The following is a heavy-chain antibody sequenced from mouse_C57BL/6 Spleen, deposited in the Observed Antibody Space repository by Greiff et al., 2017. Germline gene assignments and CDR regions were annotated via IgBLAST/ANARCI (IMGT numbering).Heavy chain of an antibody. D-gene: IGHD1-1*01. CDR1: GYSFTGYY. CDR2: INPSTGGT. CDR3: ARGYGSVRWYFDV. V-gene: IGHV1-42*01. Sequence: EVQLQESGPELVKPGASVKISCKASGYSFTGYYMNWVKQSPEKSLEWIGEINPSTGGTTYNQKFKAKATLTVDKSSSTAYMQLKSLTSEDSAVYYCARGYGSVRWYFDVWGTGTTVTVSS. J-gene: IGHJ1*03.